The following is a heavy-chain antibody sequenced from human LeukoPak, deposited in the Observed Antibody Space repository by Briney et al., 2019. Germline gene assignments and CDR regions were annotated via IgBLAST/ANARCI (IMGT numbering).Heavy chain of an antibody. CDR2: INHSGST. V-gene: IGHV4-34*01. CDR1: GGSFSGYY. D-gene: IGHD2-2*02. J-gene: IGHJ6*02. CDR3: ARVFSVVVPAAILDNGMDV. Sequence: SETLSLMCAVYGGSFSGYYWSWMRQPPGKGLEWIGEINHSGSTNYNPSLKSRVTISVDTSKHQFSLKLSSVTAADTAVYYCARVFSVVVPAAILDNGMDVWGQGTTVTVSS.